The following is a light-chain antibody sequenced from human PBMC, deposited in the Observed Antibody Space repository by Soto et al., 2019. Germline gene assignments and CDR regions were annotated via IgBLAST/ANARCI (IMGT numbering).Light chain of an antibody. CDR3: QQRSNWPLT. J-gene: IGKJ4*01. CDR2: DAS. V-gene: IGKV3-11*01. Sequence: EIVLTQSPATLFLSPGERATLSCRASQSVSSYLAWYQQKPGQAPRLLIYDASNRATGIPARFSGSRSGTDFTLTISSLEPEDFAVYYCQQRSNWPLTFGGGTKVEIK. CDR1: QSVSSY.